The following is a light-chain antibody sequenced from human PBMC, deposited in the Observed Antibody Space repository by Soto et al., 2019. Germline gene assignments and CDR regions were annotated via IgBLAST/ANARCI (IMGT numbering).Light chain of an antibody. CDR2: DDS. CDR3: QVWESSSDYV. Sequence: SYWMRQPPSASVAAGHAARIAGWGDNIGYKSVHWYRQKPGQAPVLVVYDDSDRPSGIPERFSGSNSGNTATLTISRVEAGDEADNYCQVWESSSDYVFGTGTKVTVL. J-gene: IGLJ1*01. V-gene: IGLV3-21*02. CDR1: NIGYKS.